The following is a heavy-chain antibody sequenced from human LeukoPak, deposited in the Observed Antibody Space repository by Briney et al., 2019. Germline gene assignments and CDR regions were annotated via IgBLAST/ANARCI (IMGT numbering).Heavy chain of an antibody. CDR3: ARTDYGGNSGGDFDY. J-gene: IGHJ4*02. D-gene: IGHD4-23*01. Sequence: PSETLSLTCAVSGYSISSGYYWGWIRQPPGKGLERIGSIYHSGSTYYNPSLKSRVTISVDTSKNQFSLKLSSVTAADTAVYYCARTDYGGNSGGDFDYWGQGTLVTVSS. CDR2: IYHSGST. CDR1: GYSISSGYY. V-gene: IGHV4-38-2*01.